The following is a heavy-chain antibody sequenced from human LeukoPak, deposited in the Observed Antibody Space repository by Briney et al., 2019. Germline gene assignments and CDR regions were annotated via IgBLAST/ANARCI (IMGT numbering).Heavy chain of an antibody. V-gene: IGHV3-9*01. J-gene: IGHJ4*02. CDR2: ISWNSGSI. CDR1: GFTFDDYA. D-gene: IGHD3-22*01. Sequence: GRSLRLSCAASGFTFDDYAMHWVRQAPGKGLEWVSGISWNSGSIGYADSAKGRFTISRDNAKNSLYLQMNSLRAEDTALYYCAKVKYYYDSSGLDYWGQGTLVTVSS. CDR3: AKVKYYYDSSGLDY.